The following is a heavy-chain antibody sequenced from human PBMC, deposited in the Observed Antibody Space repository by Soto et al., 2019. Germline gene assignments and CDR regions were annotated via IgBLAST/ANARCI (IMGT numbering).Heavy chain of an antibody. CDR1: GFTLSSYW. D-gene: IGHD1-7*01. Sequence: EVQLVESGGGLVQPGGSLRLSCAASGFTLSSYWMHWARQVPGKGLMWFSRINSDGIRTNYADSVKGRFTISRDNAKNTLYLQMNSLRAEDTAVYYCSRDLGNYDRYYFDYWGQGTLVTVSS. CDR2: INSDGIRT. CDR3: SRDLGNYDRYYFDY. V-gene: IGHV3-74*01. J-gene: IGHJ4*02.